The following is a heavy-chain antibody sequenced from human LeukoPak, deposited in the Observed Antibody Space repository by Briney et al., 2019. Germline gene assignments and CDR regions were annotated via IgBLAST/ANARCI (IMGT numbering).Heavy chain of an antibody. J-gene: IGHJ6*03. CDR3: ARDKLRYFDWSDYYMDV. CDR1: GFTFSSYS. V-gene: IGHV3-48*01. CDR2: ISSSSSTI. D-gene: IGHD3-9*01. Sequence: GGSLRLSCAASGFTFSSYSMNWVRQAPGKGLEWVSYISSSSSTIYYADSVKGRFTISRDNAKNSLYLQMNSLRAEDTAVYYCARDKLRYFDWSDYYMDVWGKGTTVTVSS.